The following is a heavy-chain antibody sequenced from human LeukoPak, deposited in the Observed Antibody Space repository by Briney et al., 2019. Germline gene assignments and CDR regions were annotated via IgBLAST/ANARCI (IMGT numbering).Heavy chain of an antibody. CDR1: GFTFSTYG. D-gene: IGHD6-13*01. V-gene: IGHV3-30*02. Sequence: GGSLRLSCAASGFTFSTYGMHWVRQAPGKGLEWVAFIRYDGSNKYYADSVKGRFTISRDNSKNTLYLQMNSLRAEDTAVYYCAKELDSSSWYLYYYYMDVWGKGTTVTISS. CDR2: IRYDGSNK. CDR3: AKELDSSSWYLYYYYMDV. J-gene: IGHJ6*03.